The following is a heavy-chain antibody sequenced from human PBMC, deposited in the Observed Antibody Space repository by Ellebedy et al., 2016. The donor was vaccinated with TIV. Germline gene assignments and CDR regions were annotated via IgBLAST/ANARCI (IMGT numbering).Heavy chain of an antibody. CDR3: AKGDFNHYFDY. D-gene: IGHD2-21*02. Sequence: GESLKISXAASGFTFSSYAMSWVRQAPGKGLEWVSAISGSGGSTYYADSVKGRFTISRDNSKNTLYLQMNSLRAEDTAVYYCAKGDFNHYFDYWGQGTLVTVSS. V-gene: IGHV3-23*01. J-gene: IGHJ4*02. CDR1: GFTFSSYA. CDR2: ISGSGGST.